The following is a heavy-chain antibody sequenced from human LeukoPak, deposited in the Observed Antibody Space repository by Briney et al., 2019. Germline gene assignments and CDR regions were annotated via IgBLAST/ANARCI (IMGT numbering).Heavy chain of an antibody. CDR3: ARVGATFINWFDP. J-gene: IGHJ5*02. D-gene: IGHD1-26*01. V-gene: IGHV1-69*02. Sequence: SVKVSCKASGGTFSSYTISWVRQAPGQGLEWMGRIIPILGIANYAQKFQGRVTITADKSTSTAYMELSSLRSEVTAVYYCARVGATFINWFDPWGQGTLVTVSS. CDR2: IIPILGIA. CDR1: GGTFSSYT.